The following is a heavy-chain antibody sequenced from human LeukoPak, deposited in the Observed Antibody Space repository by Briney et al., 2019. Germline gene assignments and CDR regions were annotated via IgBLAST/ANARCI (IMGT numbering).Heavy chain of an antibody. CDR3: ARQDYGDYPPGY. D-gene: IGHD4-17*01. CDR1: GGSVSGYF. J-gene: IGHJ4*02. V-gene: IGHV4-59*02. CDR2: IDYSGTS. Sequence: PSGTLSLTCTVSGGSVSGYFWNWIRRPPGKGLEWIGYIDYSGTSNYNPSLQSRVTISVDTSKNQVSLKLSSVTAADTAVYYCARQDYGDYPPGYWGQGTLVTVSS.